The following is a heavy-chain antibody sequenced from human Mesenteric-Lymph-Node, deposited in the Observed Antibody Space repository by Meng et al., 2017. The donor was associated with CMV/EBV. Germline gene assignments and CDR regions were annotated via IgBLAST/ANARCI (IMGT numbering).Heavy chain of an antibody. CDR1: GGSISSSIW. CDR2: IYYSGST. J-gene: IGHJ4*02. D-gene: IGHD5-12*01. CDR3: AGRDLVTTIAFNY. V-gene: IGHV4-4*02. Sequence: CAVSGGSISSSIWWSWVRQSPGVGLEWLGHIYYSGSTNYNPSLESRVSMSMDKSKNQFSLTLTSVTAADAALYYCAGRDLVTTIAFNYWGQGTLVTVSS.